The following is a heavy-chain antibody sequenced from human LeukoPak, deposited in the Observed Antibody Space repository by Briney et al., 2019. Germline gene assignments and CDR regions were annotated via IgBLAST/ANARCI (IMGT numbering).Heavy chain of an antibody. D-gene: IGHD1-1*01. CDR3: ARDSPRTGP. Sequence: GGSLRLSCAASGFTFSDYAMHWVRQAPGKGLEWVAVIWYDGSNKYYADSVKGRFTISRDNAKNILYLQMNSLRAEDTAVYYCARDSPRTGPWGQGILVTVSS. CDR2: IWYDGSNK. CDR1: GFTFSDYA. V-gene: IGHV3-33*08. J-gene: IGHJ5*02.